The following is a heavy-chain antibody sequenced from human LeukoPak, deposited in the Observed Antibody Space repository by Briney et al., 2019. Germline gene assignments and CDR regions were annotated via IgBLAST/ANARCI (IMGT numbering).Heavy chain of an antibody. CDR1: GFTFSTYA. D-gene: IGHD1-26*01. CDR2: FSGSGGST. J-gene: IGHJ4*02. Sequence: GGSLRLSCAASGFTFSTYAMSWVRQAPGKGLEWVSAFSGSGGSTYYADSVKGRFTISRDNAKNSLYLQMNSLRAEDTAVYYCARDPGRYIVGATLGYWGQGTLVTVSS. CDR3: ARDPGRYIVGATLGY. V-gene: IGHV3-23*01.